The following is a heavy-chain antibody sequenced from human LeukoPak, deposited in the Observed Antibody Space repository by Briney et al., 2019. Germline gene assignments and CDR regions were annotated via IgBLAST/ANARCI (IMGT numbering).Heavy chain of an antibody. D-gene: IGHD6-13*01. CDR2: ISGSGGST. V-gene: IGHV3-23*01. Sequence: GGSLRLSCAASGFTFSSYAMSWVRQAPGKGLEWVSAISGSGGSTYYADSVKGRFTISRDNSKNPLYLQMNSLRAEDTAVYYCAQSIYSSSWWAFDYWGQGTLVTVSS. CDR1: GFTFSSYA. CDR3: AQSIYSSSWWAFDY. J-gene: IGHJ4*02.